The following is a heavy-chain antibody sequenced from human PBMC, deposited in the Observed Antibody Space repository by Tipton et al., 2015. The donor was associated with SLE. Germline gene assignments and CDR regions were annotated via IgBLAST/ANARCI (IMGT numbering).Heavy chain of an antibody. D-gene: IGHD6-13*01. V-gene: IGHV4-38-2*01. CDR1: GYSISSGSY. CDR3: ARHGAAAATDY. Sequence: TLSLTCAVSGYSISSGSYWGWIRQPPGKGLEWIGSIYHSGSTYYNPSLKSRVTISVDTSKNQFSLKLSSVTAADTAVYYCARHGAAAATDYWGQGTLVTVSS. J-gene: IGHJ4*02. CDR2: IYHSGST.